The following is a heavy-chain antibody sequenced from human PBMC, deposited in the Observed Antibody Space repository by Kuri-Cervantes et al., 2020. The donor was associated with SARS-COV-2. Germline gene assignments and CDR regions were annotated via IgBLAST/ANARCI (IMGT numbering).Heavy chain of an antibody. Sequence: SVKVSCKASGYTFTSYGINWVRQAPGQGLEWMGWIIPIFGTANYAQKFQGRVTITADESTSTAYMELSSLRSEDTAVYYCARRSRDTAMPDGMDVWGQGTTVTVSS. D-gene: IGHD5-18*01. V-gene: IGHV1-69*13. J-gene: IGHJ6*02. CDR1: GYTFTSYG. CDR3: ARRSRDTAMPDGMDV. CDR2: IIPIFGTA.